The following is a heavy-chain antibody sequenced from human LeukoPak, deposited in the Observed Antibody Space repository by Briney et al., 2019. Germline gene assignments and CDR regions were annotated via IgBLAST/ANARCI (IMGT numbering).Heavy chain of an antibody. CDR3: ARVTFGGIISYYYYMDV. CDR2: ISYDENHK. Sequence: GGSLRLSCAASGFTFSNFAMHWVRQAPGKGLEWVAVISYDENHKYYADSVKGRFTISRDNSKNTLYLQMNSLRAEDTAVYYCARVTFGGIISYYYYMDVWGKGTTVTISS. D-gene: IGHD3-16*01. V-gene: IGHV3-30*14. J-gene: IGHJ6*03. CDR1: GFTFSNFA.